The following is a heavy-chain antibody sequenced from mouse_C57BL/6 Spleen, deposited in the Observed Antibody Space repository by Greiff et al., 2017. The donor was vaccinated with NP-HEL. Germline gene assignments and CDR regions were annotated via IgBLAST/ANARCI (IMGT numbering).Heavy chain of an antibody. CDR2: IHPNSGST. Sequence: QVQLKQPGAELVKPGASVKLSCKASGYTFTSYWMHWVKQRPGQGLEWIGMIHPNSGSTNYNEKFKSKATLTVDKSSSTAYMQLSSLTSEDSAVYYCARVGLRRDYYAMDYWGQGTSVTVSS. V-gene: IGHV1-64*01. J-gene: IGHJ4*01. CDR1: GYTFTSYW. D-gene: IGHD2-4*01. CDR3: ARVGLRRDYYAMDY.